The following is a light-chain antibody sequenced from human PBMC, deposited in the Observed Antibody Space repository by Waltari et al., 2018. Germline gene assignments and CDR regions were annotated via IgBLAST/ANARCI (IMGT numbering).Light chain of an antibody. CDR1: QSISSY. CDR3: QQSFSTPLT. J-gene: IGKJ4*01. Sequence: DIQMTQSPSSLSASPGDSVTITCRASQSISSYLNWYQQKPGVAPKLLIYAASSLRNGVPSRFSGSGSGTDFSLTISSLQPEDFATYYCQQSFSTPLTFGGGTKVEIK. CDR2: AAS. V-gene: IGKV1-39*01.